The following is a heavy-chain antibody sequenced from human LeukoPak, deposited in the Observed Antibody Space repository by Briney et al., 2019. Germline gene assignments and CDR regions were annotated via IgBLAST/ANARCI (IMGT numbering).Heavy chain of an antibody. CDR2: ISGSGGST. CDR1: GFTFSSYA. V-gene: IGHV3-23*01. J-gene: IGHJ4*02. D-gene: IGHD2-21*02. CDR3: AKDRLLNCRGDCYIFDY. Sequence: GGSLRLSCAASGFTFSSYAMSWVRQAPGKGLEWVSAISGSGGSTYYADSVKGRFTISRDNSKNTLYLQMNSLRAEDTAVYYCAKDRLLNCRGDCYIFDYWGQGTVVTVSS.